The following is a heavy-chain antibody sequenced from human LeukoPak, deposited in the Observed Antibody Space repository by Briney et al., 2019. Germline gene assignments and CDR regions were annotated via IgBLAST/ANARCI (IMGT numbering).Heavy chain of an antibody. CDR2: INWNGGSR. J-gene: IGHJ4*02. Sequence: GGSLRLSCAASGFTVSSNYMSWVRQAPGKGLEWVSRINWNGGSRGYAESVKGRFTISRDNAKKSLYLQMNSLRAEDTALYYCAREGIDLYYDSSAYYFDNWGQGTLVTVSS. CDR3: AREGIDLYYDSSAYYFDN. CDR1: GFTVSSNY. D-gene: IGHD3-22*01. V-gene: IGHV3-20*04.